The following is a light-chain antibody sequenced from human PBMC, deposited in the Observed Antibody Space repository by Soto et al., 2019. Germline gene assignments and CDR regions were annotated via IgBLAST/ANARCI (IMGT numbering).Light chain of an antibody. CDR1: ESVSSN. Sequence: EIVMTQSPATLSVSPGERATVSCRASESVSSNLAWYQQKPGQAPRLLIYGASTRATGIPARYSGSGSGTEFHLTIGRLQSEDFAVYYCQQYNNWARTFGQGTKLEIK. J-gene: IGKJ2*01. V-gene: IGKV3-15*01. CDR2: GAS. CDR3: QQYNNWART.